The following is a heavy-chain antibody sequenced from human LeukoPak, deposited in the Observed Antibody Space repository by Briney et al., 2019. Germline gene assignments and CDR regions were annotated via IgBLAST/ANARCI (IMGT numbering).Heavy chain of an antibody. Sequence: PGGSLRLSCAASGFTFSSYAMHWVRQAPGKGLEWVAVISYDGSNKYYADSVKGRFTISRDNSKNTLYLQMNSLRAEDTALYYCAKGGYSSGYDHFDYWGQGTLVTVSS. V-gene: IGHV3-30*04. CDR2: ISYDGSNK. D-gene: IGHD5-12*01. CDR3: AKGGYSSGYDHFDY. J-gene: IGHJ4*02. CDR1: GFTFSSYA.